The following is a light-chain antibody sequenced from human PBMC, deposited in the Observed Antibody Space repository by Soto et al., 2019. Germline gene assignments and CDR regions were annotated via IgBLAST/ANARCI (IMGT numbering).Light chain of an antibody. Sequence: DIQLTQSPSSLSASVGDRVTITCRTSQSISNYLYWYQQKPGKVPKLLIYAASSLQSGVPSRFSGSGSGTDFTLTISSLQPEDFATYYCQQRSSAPLTFGGGTKVDIK. J-gene: IGKJ4*01. V-gene: IGKV1-39*01. CDR3: QQRSSAPLT. CDR1: QSISNY. CDR2: AAS.